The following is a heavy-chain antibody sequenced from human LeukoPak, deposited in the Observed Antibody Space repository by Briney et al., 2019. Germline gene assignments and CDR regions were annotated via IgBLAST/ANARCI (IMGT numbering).Heavy chain of an antibody. J-gene: IGHJ4*02. D-gene: IGHD2-15*01. V-gene: IGHV3-23*01. CDR2: ISGSGGST. CDR3: AKAAVVVVAATAYFDY. CDR1: GFTFSSYG. Sequence: GGPLRLSCAASGFTFSSYGMSWVRQAPGKGLEWVSVISGSGGSTYYADSVKGRFTISRDNSKNTLYLQMNSLRAEDTAVYYCAKAAVVVVAATAYFDYWGQGTLVTVSS.